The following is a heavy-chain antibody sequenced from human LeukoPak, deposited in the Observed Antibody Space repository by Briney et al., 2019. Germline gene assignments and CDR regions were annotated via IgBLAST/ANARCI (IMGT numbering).Heavy chain of an antibody. D-gene: IGHD5-18*01. V-gene: IGHV4-59*01. CDR2: IYYSGST. J-gene: IGHJ6*03. Sequence: SETLSLTCTVSGGSISRYYWSWIRQPPGKGLEWIGCIYYSGSTNYNPSLKSRVTISVDTSKNQFSLKLSSVTAADTAVYYCARDLGYSYGYGGYYYCMDVWGKGTTVTISS. CDR1: GGSISRYY. CDR3: ARDLGYSYGYGGYYYCMDV.